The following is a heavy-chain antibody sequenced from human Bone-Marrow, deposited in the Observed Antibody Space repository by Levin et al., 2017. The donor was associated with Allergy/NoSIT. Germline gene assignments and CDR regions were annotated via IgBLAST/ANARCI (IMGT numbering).Heavy chain of an antibody. D-gene: IGHD5-12*01. CDR1: GFTFSSYA. V-gene: IGHV3-23*01. CDR2: ISASGGYT. CDR3: AKDDSGYDSWGGPFDY. Sequence: GGSLRLSCAASGFTFSSYAMSWVRQAPGKGLEWVSGISASGGYTYYADSVKGRFTISRDNSKNTLYLQMNSLRAEDTAVYYCAKDDSGYDSWGGPFDYWGQGTLVTVSS. J-gene: IGHJ4*02.